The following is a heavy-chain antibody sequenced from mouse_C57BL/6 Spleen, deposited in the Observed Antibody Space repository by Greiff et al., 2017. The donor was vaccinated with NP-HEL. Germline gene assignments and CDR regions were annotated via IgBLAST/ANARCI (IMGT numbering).Heavy chain of an antibody. CDR2: IYPGDGDT. CDR3: ARSPHYAYSGNYYAMDY. CDR1: GYAFSSYW. D-gene: IGHD1-1*02. V-gene: IGHV1-80*01. Sequence: VQLQQSGAELVKPGASVKISCKASGYAFSSYWMNWVKQRPGKGLEWIGQIYPGDGDTNYNGKFKGKATLTADKSSSTAYMQLSSLTSEDSAVYFCARSPHYAYSGNYYAMDYWGQGTSVTVSS. J-gene: IGHJ4*01.